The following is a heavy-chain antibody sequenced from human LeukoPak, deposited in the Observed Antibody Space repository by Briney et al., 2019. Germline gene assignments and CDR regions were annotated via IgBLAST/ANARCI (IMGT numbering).Heavy chain of an antibody. D-gene: IGHD6-13*01. CDR2: ISGSGGST. CDR1: GFTFSSYA. J-gene: IGHJ4*02. CDR3: VRGAATGPTLGLDY. Sequence: GGSLRLSCAASGFTFSSYAMSWVRQAPGKGLEWVSAISGSGGSTYYADSVKGRFTISRDNSKNTLYLQMNSLRAEDTAVYYCVRGAATGPTLGLDYWGQGTLVTVSS. V-gene: IGHV3-23*01.